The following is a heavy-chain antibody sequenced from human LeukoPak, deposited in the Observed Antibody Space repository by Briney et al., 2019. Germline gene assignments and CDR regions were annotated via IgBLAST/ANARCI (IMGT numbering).Heavy chain of an antibody. Sequence: GGSLRLSCAVSGFTFSTYWMHWVRQAPGKGLVWVSRINSDGTATHYADSVQGRFITSRDNAKNTLYLQMNSLRVEDTAVYYCGRINEADSDWGQGALVTVSS. D-gene: IGHD1-1*01. CDR1: GFTFSTYW. V-gene: IGHV3-74*01. J-gene: IGHJ4*02. CDR3: GRINEADSD. CDR2: INSDGTAT.